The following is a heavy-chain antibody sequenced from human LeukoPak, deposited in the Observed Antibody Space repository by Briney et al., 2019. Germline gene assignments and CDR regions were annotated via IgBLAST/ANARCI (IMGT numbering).Heavy chain of an antibody. V-gene: IGHV4-59*12. J-gene: IGHJ4*02. D-gene: IGHD6-19*01. CDR1: GGSISSYY. CDR2: IYYSGST. CDR3: ARDKVESSGWYKPLDY. Sequence: SETLSLTCTVSGGSISSYYWSWIRQPPGKGLEWIGYIYYSGSTNYNPSLKSRVTISVDTSKNQFSLKLSSVTAADTAVYYCARDKVESSGWYKPLDYWGQGTLVTVSS.